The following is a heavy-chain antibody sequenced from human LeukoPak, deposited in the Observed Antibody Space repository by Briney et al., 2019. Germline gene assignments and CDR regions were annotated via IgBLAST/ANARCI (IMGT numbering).Heavy chain of an antibody. Sequence: PSETLSLTCTVSGGSISSSSYYWSWIRQPPGKGLEWIGYIYYSGSTNYNPSLKSRVTISVDTSKNQFSLKLSSVTAADTAVYYCARVLPPTIAVAGEIDYWGQGTLVTVSS. CDR1: GGSISSSSYY. CDR2: IYYSGST. V-gene: IGHV4-61*01. J-gene: IGHJ4*02. D-gene: IGHD6-19*01. CDR3: ARVLPPTIAVAGEIDY.